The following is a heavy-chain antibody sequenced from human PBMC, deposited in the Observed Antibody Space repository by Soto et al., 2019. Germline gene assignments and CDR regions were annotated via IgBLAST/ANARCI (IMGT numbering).Heavy chain of an antibody. V-gene: IGHV2-5*02. J-gene: IGHJ6*02. D-gene: IGHD2-8*02. CDR3: ERIYCAGGNCYRRGGFYYGMDV. Sequence: QITLKESGPTLVQPTQPLTLTCSCSGFSLTTGGMGVGWIRQPPGKALEWLALIYWDDDKGYSPSLKSRLTIITDITKNQVVIPMTNIDTVYTATYYGERIYCAGGNCYRRGGFYYGMDVWGQGTTVTVSS. CDR2: IYWDDDK. CDR1: GFSLTTGGMG.